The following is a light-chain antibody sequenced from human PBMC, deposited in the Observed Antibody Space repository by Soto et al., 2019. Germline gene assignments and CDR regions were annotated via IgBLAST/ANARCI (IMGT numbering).Light chain of an antibody. CDR2: GAS. J-gene: IGKJ2*01. CDR1: QSVSSSS. V-gene: IGKV3-20*01. CDR3: QLSRA. Sequence: EIVLTQSPGTLSLSPGERATLSCRASQSVSSSSLAWYQQKPGQAPRLLIYGASSRATGIPDRFSGSGSGTDFTLAISRLEPEDCAVYYCQLSRAFGQGTKLEIK.